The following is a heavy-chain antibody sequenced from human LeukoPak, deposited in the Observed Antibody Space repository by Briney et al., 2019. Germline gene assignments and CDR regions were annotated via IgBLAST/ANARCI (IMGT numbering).Heavy chain of an antibody. J-gene: IGHJ4*02. CDR3: TRDGLHTAHFDY. D-gene: IGHD5-18*01. Sequence: GGSLRLSCAASGFTFSSYEMNWVRQAPGKGLEWVSYISSGGTTRYYADSVKGRFTISRDNAKNSLYLQMNSLRAEDTAVYYCTRDGLHTAHFDYWGQGTLVSVSS. CDR2: ISSGGTTR. CDR1: GFTFSSYE. V-gene: IGHV3-48*03.